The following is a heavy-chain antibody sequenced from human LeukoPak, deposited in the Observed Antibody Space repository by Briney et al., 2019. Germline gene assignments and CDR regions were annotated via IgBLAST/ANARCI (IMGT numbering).Heavy chain of an antibody. Sequence: ASVNVSCKASRYSFTGYYIHWVRQAPAQGLEGMGWINPNSGATKLAQKFQGRFAMTRDTSKSTVYLELGRLRSDDTADYYCARVGDYYDYYMDVWGTGTTVTVSS. V-gene: IGHV1-2*02. CDR3: ARVGDYYDYYMDV. CDR2: INPNSGAT. J-gene: IGHJ6*03. CDR1: RYSFTGYY.